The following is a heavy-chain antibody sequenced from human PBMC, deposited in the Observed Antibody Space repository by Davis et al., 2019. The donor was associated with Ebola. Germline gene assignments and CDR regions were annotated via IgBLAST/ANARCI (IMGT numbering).Heavy chain of an antibody. Sequence: GESLKISCAASGFTFSSYAMHWVRQAPGKGLEWVAVISYDGSNKYYADSVKGRFTISRDNSKNTLYLQMNSLRAEDTAVYYCARVEFIVVVPAAMDSGGAFDIWGQGTMVTVSS. D-gene: IGHD2-2*01. CDR2: ISYDGSNK. J-gene: IGHJ3*02. V-gene: IGHV3-30*14. CDR3: ARVEFIVVVPAAMDSGGAFDI. CDR1: GFTFSSYA.